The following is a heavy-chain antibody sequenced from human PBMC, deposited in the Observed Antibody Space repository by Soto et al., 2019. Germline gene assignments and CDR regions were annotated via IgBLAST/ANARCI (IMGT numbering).Heavy chain of an antibody. V-gene: IGHV3-53*02. CDR3: ARDSTVLYFQH. CDR2: IYSGGST. Sequence: EVQLVETGGGLIQPGGSLRLSCAASGFTVSSNYMSWVRQAPGKGLEWVSVIYSGGSTYYADSVKGRFTISRDNSKNTLYLQMNSLRAEDTAVYYCARDSTVLYFQHWGQGTLVTVSS. J-gene: IGHJ1*01. D-gene: IGHD4-17*01. CDR1: GFTVSSNY.